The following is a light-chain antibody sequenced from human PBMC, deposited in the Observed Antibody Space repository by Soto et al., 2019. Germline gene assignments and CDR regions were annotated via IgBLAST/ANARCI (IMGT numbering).Light chain of an antibody. V-gene: IGKV3-15*01. CDR3: QHYDNSAGT. CDR1: QSVRNS. CDR2: GAS. Sequence: EIVMTQSPGTLSASPGERATLSCRASQSVRNSLAWYQQKPGQSPRLLIYGASTRATGVPARFSGSGSGTEFTLTISRLQSEDFALYFCQHYDNSAGTFGGGTKVEIK. J-gene: IGKJ4*01.